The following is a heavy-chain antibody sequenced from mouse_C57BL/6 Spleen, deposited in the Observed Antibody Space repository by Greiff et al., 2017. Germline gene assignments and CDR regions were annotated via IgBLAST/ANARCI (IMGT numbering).Heavy chain of an antibody. Sequence: QVQLQQSGAELVKPGASVKISCKASGYAFSSYWMNWVKQRPGKGLEWIGQIYPGDGDTNYNGQFKGKDTLTADKSSSTAYMQLSSLTSEDSAVYFCARIYYDYGDWYFEVWGTGTTVTVSS. CDR1: GYAFSSYW. D-gene: IGHD2-4*01. V-gene: IGHV1-80*01. CDR3: ARIYYDYGDWYFEV. CDR2: IYPGDGDT. J-gene: IGHJ1*03.